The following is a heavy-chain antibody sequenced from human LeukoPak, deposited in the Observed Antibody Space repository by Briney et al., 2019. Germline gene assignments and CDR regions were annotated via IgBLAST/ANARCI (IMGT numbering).Heavy chain of an antibody. CDR2: IYYSGST. V-gene: IGHV4-30-4*01. Sequence: PSETLSLTCTVSGGSVSSGDYYWSWIRQPPGKGLECIGYIYYSGSTYYNPSLKSRVTISVDTSKNHFSLKLNSVTVADTAVYYCGRAYGSGSYYPVKYWGQGTLVTVSP. CDR1: GGSVSSGDYY. D-gene: IGHD3-10*01. J-gene: IGHJ4*02. CDR3: GRAYGSGSYYPVKY.